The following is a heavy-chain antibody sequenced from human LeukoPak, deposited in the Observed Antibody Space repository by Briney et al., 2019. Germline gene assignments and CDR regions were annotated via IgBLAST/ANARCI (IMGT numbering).Heavy chain of an antibody. V-gene: IGHV1-3*01. Sequence: ASVKVSCKASGYIFSDYAIHWVRQAPGQGLEWTGWINAGNGKTKYSQKFQGRVTITRDTSAGTAYMELSGLRSEDTAVYYCARARWTSTVTTYYLDYWGQGTLVTVSS. CDR1: GYIFSDYA. D-gene: IGHD4-17*01. CDR2: INAGNGKT. CDR3: ARARWTSTVTTYYLDY. J-gene: IGHJ4*02.